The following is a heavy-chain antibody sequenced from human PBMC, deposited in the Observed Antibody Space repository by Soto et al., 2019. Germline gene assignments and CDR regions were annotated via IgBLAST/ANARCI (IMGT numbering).Heavy chain of an antibody. D-gene: IGHD4-17*01. J-gene: IGHJ6*02. CDR3: ARDGDLTVTTAGVDV. CDR1: GFTFSSYG. Sequence: QVQLVESGGGVVQPGRSLRLSCAASGFTFSSYGMHWVRQAPGKGLEWVAVIWYDGSNKYYADSVKGRFTISRDNSKNTLYLQMISLRAEDTAVYYCARDGDLTVTTAGVDVWGQGTTVTVSS. CDR2: IWYDGSNK. V-gene: IGHV3-33*01.